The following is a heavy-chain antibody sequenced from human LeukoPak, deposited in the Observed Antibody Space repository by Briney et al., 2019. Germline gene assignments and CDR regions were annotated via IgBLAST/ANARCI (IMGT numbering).Heavy chain of an antibody. D-gene: IGHD5-12*01. CDR3: ASYDYIGGNFDY. V-gene: IGHV4-59*01. Sequence: PSETLSLTCTVSGGSISSYYWSWIRQPPGKGLEGIGYIYYSGSTNYNPSLKSRVTISVDTSKHQFSLKLSSVTAADTAVYYCASYDYIGGNFDYWGQGTLVTVSS. CDR1: GGSISSYY. CDR2: IYYSGST. J-gene: IGHJ4*02.